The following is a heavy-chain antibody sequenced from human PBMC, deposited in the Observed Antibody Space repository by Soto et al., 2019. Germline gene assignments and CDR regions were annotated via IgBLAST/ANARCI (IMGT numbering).Heavy chain of an antibody. CDR2: INGNADNS. D-gene: IGHD6-19*01. V-gene: IGHV3-74*01. CDR3: VRDFRGAVAGSEFDH. Sequence: XGSLRLSCSASGFSFVSYWMHWVRQVPGEGLAWVSRINGNADNSDYADSVKGRFTISRDNAMNRLYLQMDSLRADDTGVYYCVRDFRGAVAGSEFDHWGQGNLVTVSS. CDR1: GFSFVSYW. J-gene: IGHJ4*02.